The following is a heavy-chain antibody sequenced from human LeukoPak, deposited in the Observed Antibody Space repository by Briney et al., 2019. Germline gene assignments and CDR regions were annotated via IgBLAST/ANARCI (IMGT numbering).Heavy chain of an antibody. Sequence: ASVKVSCKASGCTFTSYDINWVRQATGQGLEWMGWMNPNSGNTGYAQKFQGRVTMTRNTSISTAYMELSSLRSEDTAVYYCARGWNTMIVVVISSYYYGMDVWGQGTTVTVSS. CDR2: MNPNSGNT. J-gene: IGHJ6*02. CDR3: ARGWNTMIVVVISSYYYGMDV. V-gene: IGHV1-8*01. CDR1: GCTFTSYD. D-gene: IGHD3-22*01.